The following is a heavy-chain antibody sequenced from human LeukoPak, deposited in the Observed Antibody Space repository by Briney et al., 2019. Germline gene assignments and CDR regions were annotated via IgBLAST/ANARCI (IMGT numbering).Heavy chain of an antibody. D-gene: IGHD5-18*01. CDR2: IYYSGST. CDR3: AGGGIQRRPHRIDY. Sequence: SQTLSLTCTASGGSISSGGYYWSWIRQHPGKGLEWIGYIYYSGSTYYNPSLKSRVTISVDTSKNQFSLKLSSVTAADTAVYYCAGGGIQRRPHRIDYWGQGTLVTVSS. CDR1: GGSISSGGYY. J-gene: IGHJ4*02. V-gene: IGHV4-31*03.